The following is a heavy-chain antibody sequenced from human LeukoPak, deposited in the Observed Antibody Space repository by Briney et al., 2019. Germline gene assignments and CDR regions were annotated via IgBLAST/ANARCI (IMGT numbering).Heavy chain of an antibody. CDR1: GFTFSGYT. J-gene: IGHJ4*02. CDR2: ISGSGTYI. D-gene: IGHD6-13*01. Sequence: GGSLRLSCAASGFTFSGYTLNWVRQAPGKGLEWVSSISGSGTYIYYADSVKVRFTISRDNAKNALYLQMNSLRVEDTALYYCARGIASSRSVAIDLWGQGTLVAVSS. CDR3: ARGIASSRSVAIDL. V-gene: IGHV3-21*01.